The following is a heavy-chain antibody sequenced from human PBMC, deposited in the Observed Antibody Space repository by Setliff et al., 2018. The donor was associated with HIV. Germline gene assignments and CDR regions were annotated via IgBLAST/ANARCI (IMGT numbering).Heavy chain of an antibody. J-gene: IGHJ3*01. D-gene: IGHD2-8*01. CDR1: GAGISGYS. CDR2: IDSNGRP. V-gene: IGHV4-4*09. CDR3: ARLCSNGVCRPVGDHVFDV. Sequence: SETLSLTCIVSGAGISGYSWSWIRQPPGKGLEWIGDIDSNGRPNYNTSLNSRLTVSADPSKNQISMKLRSVTAADTAIYYCARLCSNGVCRPVGDHVFDVWGQGTMVTVSS.